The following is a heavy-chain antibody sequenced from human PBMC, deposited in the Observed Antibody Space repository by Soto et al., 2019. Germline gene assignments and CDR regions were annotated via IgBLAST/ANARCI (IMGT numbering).Heavy chain of an antibody. CDR3: ARGDGDHNDGNGYLGRH. Sequence: EVQLVESGGGLVQPGESLTLSCAASGFTFSSYWMHWVRQAPGKGLVWVSRIKSDGSGTYYADSVKGRLTISRDNARNTLYLQRNSLRVEDTAVYFCARGDGDHNDGNGYLGRHWGQGTLVTVSS. CDR2: IKSDGSGT. J-gene: IGHJ4*02. V-gene: IGHV3-74*01. D-gene: IGHD5-18*01. CDR1: GFTFSSYW.